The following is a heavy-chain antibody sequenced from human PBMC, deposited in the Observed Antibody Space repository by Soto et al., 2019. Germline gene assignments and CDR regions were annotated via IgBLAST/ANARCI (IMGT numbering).Heavy chain of an antibody. CDR2: IYYSGST. J-gene: IGHJ4*02. D-gene: IGHD5-12*01. CDR1: GGSISSYY. CDR3: ARDGIEKDIVATIRYFDY. V-gene: IGHV4-59*01. Sequence: SETLSLTCTVSGGSISSYYWSWIRQPPGKGLEWIGYIYYSGSTNYNPSLKSRVTISVDTSKNQFSLKLSSVTAADTAVYYCARDGIEKDIVATIRYFDYWGQGTLVTVSS.